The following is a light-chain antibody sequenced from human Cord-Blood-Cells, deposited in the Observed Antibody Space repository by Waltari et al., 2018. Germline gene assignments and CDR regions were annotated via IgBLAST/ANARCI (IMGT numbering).Light chain of an antibody. V-gene: IGKV3-20*01. CDR1: QSVISSY. CDR2: GAS. J-gene: IGKJ1*01. CDR3: QQYGSSAWT. Sequence: EIVLTQSPGTLSSFPGEKATLSCRASQSVISSYLAWYQQKPGPAPRLLIYGASSRATGIPDRFSGSGSGTDFTLTISRLEPEDFAVYYCQQYGSSAWTFGQGTKVEIK.